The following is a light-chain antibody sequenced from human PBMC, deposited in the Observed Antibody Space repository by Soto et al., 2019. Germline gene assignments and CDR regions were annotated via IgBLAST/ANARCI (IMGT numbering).Light chain of an antibody. CDR1: SSDVGGYNY. CDR2: EVS. J-gene: IGLJ1*01. CDR3: SSYTSSSPYV. Sequence: QSVLTQPRSVSGSPGQSVTISCTGTSSDVGGYNYVSWYQQHPGKAPKLMIYEVSNRPSGVSNRFSGSKSGNTASLTISGLQAEDEADYYCSSYTSSSPYVFGTVTKLTVL. V-gene: IGLV2-14*01.